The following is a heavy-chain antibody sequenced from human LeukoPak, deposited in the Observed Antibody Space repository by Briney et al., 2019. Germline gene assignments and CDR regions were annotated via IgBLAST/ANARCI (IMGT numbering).Heavy chain of an antibody. D-gene: IGHD3-10*01. V-gene: IGHV1-2*02. CDR1: GYTFTGYY. J-gene: IGHJ5*02. CDR2: INPNSGGT. Sequence: GASVKVSCKASGYTFTGYYMHWVRQAPGQGLEWMGWINPNSGGTNYAQKFQGRVTMTRDTSISTVYMELSSLRSEDTAVYYCARDRRGITMVRGVHNWFDPWGQGALVTVSS. CDR3: ARDRRGITMVRGVHNWFDP.